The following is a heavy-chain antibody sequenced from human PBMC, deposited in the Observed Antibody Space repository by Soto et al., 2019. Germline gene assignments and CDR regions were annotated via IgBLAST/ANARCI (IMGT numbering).Heavy chain of an antibody. CDR3: ARVYMVRGTIIRYFDY. J-gene: IGHJ4*02. V-gene: IGHV4-4*02. CDR2: IYHSGST. CDR1: GGSISSSNL. D-gene: IGHD3-10*01. Sequence: GTLSLTFAVSGGSISSSNLWSWVRQPPGKGLEWIGKIYHSGSTNYNPSLKSRVTISVDKSKNQFSLKLSSVTAADTAVYYCARVYMVRGTIIRYFDYWGQGTLVTVS.